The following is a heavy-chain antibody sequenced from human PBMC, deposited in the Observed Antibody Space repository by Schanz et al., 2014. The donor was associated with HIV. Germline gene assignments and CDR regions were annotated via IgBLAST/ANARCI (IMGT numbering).Heavy chain of an antibody. V-gene: IGHV3-30*03. CDR1: GFTFSSYG. CDR2: ISYDGSNK. Sequence: VQLVESGGGVVQPGRSLRLSCAASGFTFSSYGMHWVRQAPGKGLEWVAVISYDGSNKYYADSVKGRFTISRDNSKNTHYLQMNTLRAEDTAMYYCAAGLIRYFFDYGCQGTLVTVSS. D-gene: IGHD2-21*01. J-gene: IGHJ4*02. CDR3: AAGLIRYFFDY.